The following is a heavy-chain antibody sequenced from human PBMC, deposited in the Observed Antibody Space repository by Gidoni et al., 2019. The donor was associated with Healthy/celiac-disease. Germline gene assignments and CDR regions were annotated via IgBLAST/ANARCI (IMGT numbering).Heavy chain of an antibody. CDR1: GFTFSSYE. CDR2: ISSSGSTI. D-gene: IGHD3-22*01. V-gene: IGHV3-48*03. J-gene: IGHJ4*02. CDR3: ARGLGYYYDSSGSQ. Sequence: EVQLVESGGGLVQPGGSLRLSCADSGFTFSSYEMNWVRQAPGKGLEWVSYISSSGSTIYYADSVKGRFTISRDNAKNSLYLQMNSLRAEDTAVYYCARGLGYYYDSSGSQWGQGTLVTVSS.